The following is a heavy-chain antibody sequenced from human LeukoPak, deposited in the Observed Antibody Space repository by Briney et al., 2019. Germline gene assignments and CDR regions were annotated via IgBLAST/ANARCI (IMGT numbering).Heavy chain of an antibody. Sequence: ASVKVSCKASGYTFTGYYMHWVRQAPGQGLEWMGWINPNSGGTNYAQKFQGWVTMTRDTSISTAYMELSRLRSDDTAVYYCARAGAAAGASLDYWGQGTLVTVSS. J-gene: IGHJ4*02. D-gene: IGHD6-13*01. CDR2: INPNSGGT. CDR3: ARAGAAAGASLDY. V-gene: IGHV1-2*04. CDR1: GYTFTGYY.